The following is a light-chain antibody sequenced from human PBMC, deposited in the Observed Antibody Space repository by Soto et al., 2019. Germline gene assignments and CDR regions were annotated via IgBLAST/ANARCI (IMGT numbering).Light chain of an antibody. Sequence: IQMTQSPSSLSASVGDRVTITCRASQGVRDDVGWYQQKPGKAPKLLIYSASTLQSGVPSRFSGSGSGTDFTLTISDLQPEDFSTYYCLQESNYPRTFCGGTKVEIK. CDR1: QGVRDD. V-gene: IGKV1-6*01. CDR2: SAS. CDR3: LQESNYPRT. J-gene: IGKJ4*01.